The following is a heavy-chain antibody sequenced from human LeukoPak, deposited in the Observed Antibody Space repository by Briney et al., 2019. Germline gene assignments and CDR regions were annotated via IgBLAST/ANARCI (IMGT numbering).Heavy chain of an antibody. D-gene: IGHD4-11*01. CDR3: ARGMGYSNYVFYYYGMDV. CDR1: GLTFSSYD. J-gene: IGHJ6*02. V-gene: IGHV3-48*03. Sequence: RGSLRLSCAASGLTFSSYDMNWGRQDPGKGLKWVSYIHGSGSTIYYADSVKGRFTISRDNAKNSLYLQMNSLRAEDTAVYYCARGMGYSNYVFYYYGMDVWGQGTTVTVSS. CDR2: IHGSGSTI.